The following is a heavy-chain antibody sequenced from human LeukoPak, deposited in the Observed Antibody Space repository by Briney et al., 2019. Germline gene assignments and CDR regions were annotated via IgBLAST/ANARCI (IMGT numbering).Heavy chain of an antibody. CDR1: GYTFTGYF. D-gene: IGHD2-21*02. CDR2: INTNSGGT. Sequence: ASVKVSCKASGYTFTGYFIHWVRQAPGQGLEWMGWINTNSGGTNIAQEFQGRVAMTSDTSVSTAYMELSRLTYDDTAVYYCARYCGGDCPGHNWFDQWGQGTLVTVSS. J-gene: IGHJ5*02. V-gene: IGHV1-2*02. CDR3: ARYCGGDCPGHNWFDQ.